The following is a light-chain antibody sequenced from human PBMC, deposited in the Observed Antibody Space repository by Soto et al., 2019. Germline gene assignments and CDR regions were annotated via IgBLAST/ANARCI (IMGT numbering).Light chain of an antibody. V-gene: IGLV2-23*01. Sequence: QPASVSGSPGQSITISCTGTSSDVGSYNLVSWYQQHPGKAPKLMIYEGSKRPSGVSNRFSGSKSGNTASLTISGLQAEDEADYYCCSYAGSSTLVFGGGTKVTVL. CDR1: SSDVGSYNL. J-gene: IGLJ2*01. CDR2: EGS. CDR3: CSYAGSSTLV.